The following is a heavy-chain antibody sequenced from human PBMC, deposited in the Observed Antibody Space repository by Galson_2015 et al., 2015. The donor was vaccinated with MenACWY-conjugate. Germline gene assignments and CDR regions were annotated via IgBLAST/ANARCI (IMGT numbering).Heavy chain of an antibody. CDR1: GFTFSSYA. J-gene: IGHJ4*02. V-gene: IGHV3-64*01. Sequence: SLRLSCAASGFTFSSYAMHWVRQAPGKGLEYVSAISSNGGSTYYANSVKGRFTISRDNSKNTLYLQMGSLRAEDMAVYYCARDSNRHYYDSSGSPLIFMDSAYFDYWGQGTLVTVSS. CDR2: ISSNGGST. D-gene: IGHD3-22*01. CDR3: ARDSNRHYYDSSGSPLIFMDSAYFDY.